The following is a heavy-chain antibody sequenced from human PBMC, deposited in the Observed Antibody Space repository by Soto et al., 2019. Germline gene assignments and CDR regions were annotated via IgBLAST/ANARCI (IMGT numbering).Heavy chain of an antibody. V-gene: IGHV3-23*01. J-gene: IGHJ4*02. CDR3: AKRQGTGLAAKNFDF. D-gene: IGHD2-15*01. CDR1: GFPFSNHA. CDR2: ISDGGDLI. Sequence: GGSLRLSCAASGFPFSNHAMSWVRQAPGKGLEWVSGISDGGDLIYYADSVKGRFSMSRDNSENMLYLQMTNLRAEDTAIYFCAKRQGTGLAAKNFDFWGQGTLVTVS.